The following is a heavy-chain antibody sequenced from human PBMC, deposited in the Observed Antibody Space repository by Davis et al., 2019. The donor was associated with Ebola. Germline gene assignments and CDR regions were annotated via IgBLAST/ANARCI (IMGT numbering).Heavy chain of an antibody. J-gene: IGHJ4*02. V-gene: IGHV1-2*06. CDR3: ARGVQPLLYLGWDFDY. D-gene: IGHD2-2*02. CDR1: GYTFTGYY. Sequence: AASVTVSCKASGYTFTGYYMHWLRQAPGQGPEWMGRINPNSGGTNYAQKFQGRFTMTRDTSISTAYMEVSRLRSDETAVYYCARGVQPLLYLGWDFDYGGQGTLVTVSS. CDR2: INPNSGGT.